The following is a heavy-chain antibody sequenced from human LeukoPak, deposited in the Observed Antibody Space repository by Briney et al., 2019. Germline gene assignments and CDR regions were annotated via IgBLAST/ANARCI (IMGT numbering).Heavy chain of an antibody. CDR2: ISYDGSNK. Sequence: GGSLRLSCAASGFTFSSYAMHWVRQAPGKGLEWVAVISYDGSNKYYADSVKGRFTISRDNSKNTLYLQMSSLRAEDTAVYYCARDPRDYHYYDSSGNDYWGQGTLVTVSS. D-gene: IGHD3-22*01. CDR1: GFTFSSYA. CDR3: ARDPRDYHYYDSSGNDY. J-gene: IGHJ4*02. V-gene: IGHV3-30-3*01.